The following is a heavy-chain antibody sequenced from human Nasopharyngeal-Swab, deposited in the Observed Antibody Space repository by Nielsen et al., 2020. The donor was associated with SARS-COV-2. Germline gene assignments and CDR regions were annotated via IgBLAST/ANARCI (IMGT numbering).Heavy chain of an antibody. D-gene: IGHD3-9*01. Sequence: SETLSLTCTVSGGSISSYYWNWVRQPPGKGLEWIASVYYSGITKYNPSLKSRVTISVDRAKNQVSLKLTSVTAADTAVYYWARGDILTPYYYMYVWGRGTTVAVSS. CDR2: VYYSGIT. J-gene: IGHJ6*03. V-gene: IGHV4-59*01. CDR3: ARGDILTPYYYMYV. CDR1: GGSISSYY.